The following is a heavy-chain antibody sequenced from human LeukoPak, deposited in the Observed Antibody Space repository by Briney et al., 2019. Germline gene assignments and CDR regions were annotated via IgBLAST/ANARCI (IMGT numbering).Heavy chain of an antibody. CDR3: ARGRYSSGWYRNWFDP. V-gene: IGHV4-39*07. J-gene: IGHJ5*02. CDR2: INHSGST. CDR1: GGSISSSSYY. D-gene: IGHD6-19*01. Sequence: SETLSLTCTVSGGSISSSSYYWGWIRQPPGKGLEWIGEINHSGSTNYNPSLKSRVTISVDTSKNQFSLKLSSVTAADTAVYYCARGRYSSGWYRNWFDPWGQGTLVTVSS.